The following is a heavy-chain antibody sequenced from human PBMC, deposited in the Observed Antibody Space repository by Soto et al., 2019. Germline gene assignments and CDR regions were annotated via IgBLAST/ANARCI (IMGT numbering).Heavy chain of an antibody. CDR1: GFNCSSYA. J-gene: IGHJ3*02. V-gene: IGHV3-23*01. Sequence: GGSLRVSCAASGFNCSSYARSWVRQAPGKGLEWVSHISSSGSNTYYAASVRGRFTISRDNAKNSLFLRMISLRAEDTAVYYCAKDVSSTYYYDTDPIWGQGTMVTVSS. CDR2: ISSSGSNT. D-gene: IGHD3-22*01. CDR3: AKDVSSTYYYDTDPI.